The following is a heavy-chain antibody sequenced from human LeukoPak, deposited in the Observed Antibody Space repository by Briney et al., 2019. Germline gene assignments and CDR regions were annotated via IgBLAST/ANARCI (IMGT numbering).Heavy chain of an antibody. D-gene: IGHD2/OR15-2a*01. CDR3: ASEYSASGTKGMDY. V-gene: IGHV4-59*08. CDR1: GGSISSYY. Sequence: SETLSLTCTVSGGSISSYYWSWIRQPPGKGLEWIGYIYYSGSTNYNPSLKSRVTISVDTSKNQFSLKLTSVTAADTAVYYCASEYSASGTKGMDYWGQGTLVTVSS. J-gene: IGHJ4*02. CDR2: IYYSGST.